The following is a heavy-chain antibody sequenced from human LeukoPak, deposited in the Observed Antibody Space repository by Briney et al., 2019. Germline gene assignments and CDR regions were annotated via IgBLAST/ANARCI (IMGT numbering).Heavy chain of an antibody. Sequence: PGGSLRLSCAASGFTFSSYSMNWVRQAPGKGLEWVSIVSASGATTYYADSVRGRFTISRDNSRATLVLQLNGLRAEDTAIYYCVKKGGSWSPRFDAWGQGILVTVSS. D-gene: IGHD6-13*01. CDR2: VSASGATT. CDR3: VKKGGSWSPRFDA. CDR1: GFTFSSYS. J-gene: IGHJ5*02. V-gene: IGHV3-23*01.